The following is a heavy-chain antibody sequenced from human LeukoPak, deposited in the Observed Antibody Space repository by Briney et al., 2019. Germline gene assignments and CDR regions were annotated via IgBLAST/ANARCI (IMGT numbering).Heavy chain of an antibody. J-gene: IGHJ4*02. V-gene: IGHV3-23*01. D-gene: IGHD3-10*01. CDR2: ISGSGGST. CDR1: GFTFSSYA. Sequence: PGGSLRLSCAASGFTFSSYAMSWVRQAPGKGLEWVSAISGSGGSTYYADSVKGRFTISRDNSKNTLYLQMNSLRAGDTAVYYCARTLMEQVVRGGFDYWGQGTQVTVSS. CDR3: ARTLMEQVVRGGFDY.